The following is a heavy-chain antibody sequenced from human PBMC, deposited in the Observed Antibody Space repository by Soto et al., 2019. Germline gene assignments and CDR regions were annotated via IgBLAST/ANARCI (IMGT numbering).Heavy chain of an antibody. V-gene: IGHV3-30-3*01. CDR2: ISYDGSNK. CDR3: ARVYSNYAGADY. D-gene: IGHD4-4*01. CDR1: GFTFSSYA. J-gene: IGHJ4*02. Sequence: QVQLVESGGGVVQPGRSLRLSCAASGFTFSSYAMHWVRQAPGKGLEWVAVISYDGSNKYYADSVKGRFTISRDNSKHTLYLQMNSLRAEDTAVYYCARVYSNYAGADYWGQGTLVTVSS.